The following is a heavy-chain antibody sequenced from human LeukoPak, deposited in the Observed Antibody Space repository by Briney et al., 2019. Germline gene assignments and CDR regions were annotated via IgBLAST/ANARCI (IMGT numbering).Heavy chain of an antibody. Sequence: GGSLRLSCAASGFTFSSYAMSWVRQAPGKGLEWVAVIWYDGSNKYYADSVKGRFTISRDNSKNTLYLQMNSLRAEDTAVYYCARDGGSILYYFDYWGQGTLVTVSS. V-gene: IGHV3-33*08. J-gene: IGHJ4*02. CDR2: IWYDGSNK. D-gene: IGHD5-12*01. CDR1: GFTFSSYA. CDR3: ARDGGSILYYFDY.